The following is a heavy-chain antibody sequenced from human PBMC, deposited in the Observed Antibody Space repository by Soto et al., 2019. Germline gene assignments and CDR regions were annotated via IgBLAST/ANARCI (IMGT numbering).Heavy chain of an antibody. V-gene: IGHV3-23*01. CDR2: ISGSGGST. CDR1: GFTFSSYA. CDR3: AKGGQYQLLYSAYYYGMDV. Sequence: GGSLRLSCAASGFTFSSYAMSWVRQAPGKGLEWVSAISGSGGSTYYADSVKGRFTISRDNSKNTLYLQMNSLRAEDTAVYYCAKGGQYQLLYSAYYYGMDVWGQGTTVTVYS. D-gene: IGHD2-2*02. J-gene: IGHJ6*02.